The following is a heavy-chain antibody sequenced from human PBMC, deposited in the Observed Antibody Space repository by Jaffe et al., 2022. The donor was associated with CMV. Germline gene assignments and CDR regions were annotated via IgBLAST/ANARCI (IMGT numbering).Heavy chain of an antibody. Sequence: EVQLVESGGGLVQPGGSLRLSCAASGFTFSSYWMSWVRQAPGKGLEWVANIKQDGSEKYYVDSVKGRFTISRDNAKNSLYLQMNSLRAEDTAVYYCARDPPYYDYVWGSYRLDYWGQGTLVTVSS. CDR1: GFTFSSYW. CDR3: ARDPPYYDYVWGSYRLDY. D-gene: IGHD3-16*02. CDR2: IKQDGSEK. V-gene: IGHV3-7*03. J-gene: IGHJ4*02.